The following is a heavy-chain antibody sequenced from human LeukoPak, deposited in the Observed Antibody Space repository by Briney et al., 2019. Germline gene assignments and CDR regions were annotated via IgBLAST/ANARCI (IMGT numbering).Heavy chain of an antibody. D-gene: IGHD2-2*01. CDR2: ISGSGGST. CDR3: AKGNVVVPAAILYYYYMDV. J-gene: IGHJ6*03. V-gene: IGHV3-23*01. Sequence: PGGSLRLSCAASGFTFSSYGMSWVRPAPGKRPEWVSAISGSGGSTYYADSVKGRFTISRDNSKNKLYLQMTSLRAEDTAVYYCAKGNVVVPAAILYYYYMDVWGKGTTVTISS. CDR1: GFTFSSYG.